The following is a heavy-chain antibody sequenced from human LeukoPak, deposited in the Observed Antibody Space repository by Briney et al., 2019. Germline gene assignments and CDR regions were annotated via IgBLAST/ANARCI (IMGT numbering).Heavy chain of an antibody. Sequence: SVKVSCKASGGTFSSYAISWVRQAPGQGLEWMGGIIPIFGTVNYAQKFQGRVTITTDESTSTAYMELSSLRSEDTAAYYCARGYDYVWGSYRAPFDYWGQGTLVTVSS. V-gene: IGHV1-69*05. D-gene: IGHD3-16*02. CDR2: IIPIFGTV. CDR3: ARGYDYVWGSYRAPFDY. J-gene: IGHJ4*02. CDR1: GGTFSSYA.